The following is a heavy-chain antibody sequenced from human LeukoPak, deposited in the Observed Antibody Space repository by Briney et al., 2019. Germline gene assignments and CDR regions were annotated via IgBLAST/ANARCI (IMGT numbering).Heavy chain of an antibody. V-gene: IGHV3-66*01. D-gene: IGHD2-15*01. CDR2: IYSGGST. Sequence: PGGSLRLSCAASGFTFSSYAMSWVRQAPGKGLEWVSVIYSGGSTYYADSVKGRFTISRDNSKNTLYLQMNSLRAEDTAVYYCARDRGVVGDAFDIWGQGTMVTVSS. CDR3: ARDRGVVGDAFDI. J-gene: IGHJ3*02. CDR1: GFTFSSYA.